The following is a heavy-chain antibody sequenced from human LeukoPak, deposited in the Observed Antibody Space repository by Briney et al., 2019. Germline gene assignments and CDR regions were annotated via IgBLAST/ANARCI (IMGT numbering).Heavy chain of an antibody. V-gene: IGHV3-11*04. J-gene: IGHJ3*02. CDR2: ISSSGSTI. CDR1: GFTFSDYY. CDR3: ASCIAAAGTDAFDI. Sequence: TTGGSLRLSCAASGFTFSDYYMSWIRQAPGKGLEWVSYISSSGSTIYYADSVKGRFTISRDNAKNSLYLQMNSLRAEDTAVYYCASCIAAAGTDAFDIWGQGTMVTVSS. D-gene: IGHD6-13*01.